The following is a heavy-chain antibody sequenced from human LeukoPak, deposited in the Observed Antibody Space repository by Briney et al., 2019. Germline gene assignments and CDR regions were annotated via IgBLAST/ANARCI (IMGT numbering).Heavy chain of an antibody. CDR1: GGSISSYY. D-gene: IGHD3-10*01. CDR3: ARGTYYYGSGSLLPYFDY. V-gene: IGHV4-59*01. CDR2: IYYSGST. Sequence: PSETLSLTCTVSGGSISSYYWSWLRQPPGKGLEWIGYIYYSGSTNYNPSLKSRVTISVDTSKNQFSLKLSSVTAADTAVYYCARGTYYYGSGSLLPYFDYWGQGTLVTVSS. J-gene: IGHJ4*02.